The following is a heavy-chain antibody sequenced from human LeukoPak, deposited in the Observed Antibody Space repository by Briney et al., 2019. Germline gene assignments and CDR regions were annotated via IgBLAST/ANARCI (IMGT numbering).Heavy chain of an antibody. J-gene: IGHJ4*02. CDR2: ISYSGST. CDR1: SGSISGYY. D-gene: IGHD6-19*01. V-gene: IGHV4-59*01. Sequence: SETLSLTCTVSSGSISGYYWSWIRQPPGKGLEWVGYISYSGSTNYNPSLKSRVTISVDTSKNQFSLKLSSVTAADTAIYHCARDGRAGSLFAYWGQGTLVTVSS. CDR3: ARDGRAGSLFAY.